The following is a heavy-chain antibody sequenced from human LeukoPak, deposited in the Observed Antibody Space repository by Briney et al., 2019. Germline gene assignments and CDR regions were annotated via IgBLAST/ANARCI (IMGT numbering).Heavy chain of an antibody. CDR3: ARGVLSAYAAFDF. D-gene: IGHD3-16*01. CDR2: INIDGSSG. CDR1: GFTFRSYW. V-gene: IGHV3-74*01. J-gene: IGHJ4*02. Sequence: GGSLRLSCAASGFTFRSYWMHWVRQAPGKGLVWVSRINIDGSSGSYADSVEGRFTISRDNSKNTLDLQMGSLRPEDTAVYYCARGVLSAYAAFDFWGQGTLVTVSS.